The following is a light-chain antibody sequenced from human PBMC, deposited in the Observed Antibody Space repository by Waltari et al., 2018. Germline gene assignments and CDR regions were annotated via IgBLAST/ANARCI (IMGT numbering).Light chain of an antibody. CDR2: GAS. V-gene: IGKV3-20*01. CDR1: QSISSTY. J-gene: IGKJ1*01. Sequence: ETVLTQSPGTLSLSPGVRATLSCRASQSISSTYLAWYQQKPGQPPRLLIFGASSRATGTPDRFSGSGSGTDFTLTISRLEPEEFAVYYCQQYGTARAFGQGTKVEI. CDR3: QQYGTARA.